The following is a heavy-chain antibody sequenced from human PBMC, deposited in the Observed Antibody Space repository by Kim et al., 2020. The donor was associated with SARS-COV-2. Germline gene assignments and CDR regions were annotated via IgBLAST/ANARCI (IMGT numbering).Heavy chain of an antibody. CDR3: ARERGTNNWFDP. J-gene: IGHJ5*02. Sequence: YYADSVKGRFTSSRDNSKNTLYLRMNSLGAEDMAVYYCARERGTNNWFDPWGQGTLVTVSS. V-gene: IGHV3-33*01. D-gene: IGHD2-8*01.